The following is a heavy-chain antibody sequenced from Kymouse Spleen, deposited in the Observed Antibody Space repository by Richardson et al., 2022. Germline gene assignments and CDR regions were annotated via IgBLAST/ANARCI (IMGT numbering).Heavy chain of an antibody. V-gene: IGHV5-51*01. D-gene: IGHD3-10*01. Sequence: EVQLVQSGAEVKKPGESLKISCKGSGYSFTSYWIGWVRQMPGKGLEWMGIIYPGDSDTRYSPSFQGQVTISADKSISTAYLQWSSLKASDTAMYYCARTRITMVRGVPMPFDYWGQGTLVTVSS. CDR2: IYPGDSDT. CDR3: ARTRITMVRGVPMPFDY. J-gene: IGHJ4*02. CDR1: GYSFTSYW.